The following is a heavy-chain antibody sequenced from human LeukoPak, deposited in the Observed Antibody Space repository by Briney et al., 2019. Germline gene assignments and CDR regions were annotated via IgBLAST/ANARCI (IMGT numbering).Heavy chain of an antibody. CDR3: ARAGSYDFWSGYWFDY. Sequence: PSETLSLTCTVSGGSISSYYWSWIRQPPGKGLEWIGYIYYSGSTNYNPSLKSRVTISVDTSKNQFSLKLSSVTAADTAVYYCARAGSYDFWSGYWFDYWGQGTLVTVSS. CDR1: GGSISSYY. CDR2: IYYSGST. D-gene: IGHD3-3*01. V-gene: IGHV4-59*01. J-gene: IGHJ4*02.